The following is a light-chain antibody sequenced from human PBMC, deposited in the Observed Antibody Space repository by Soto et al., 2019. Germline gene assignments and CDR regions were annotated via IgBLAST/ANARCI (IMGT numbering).Light chain of an antibody. J-gene: IGKJ1*01. CDR3: QKYNIAPSWT. CDR1: QSISFW. Sequence: DIQMTQSPSTLSASVGDRVTITCRASQSISFWLAWYQHKPGRAPNLLIYDASILESGVPSRFSGSRSGTEFTLTISSLQPEDVATYYCQKYNIAPSWTFGQGTKVDIK. CDR2: DAS. V-gene: IGKV1-5*01.